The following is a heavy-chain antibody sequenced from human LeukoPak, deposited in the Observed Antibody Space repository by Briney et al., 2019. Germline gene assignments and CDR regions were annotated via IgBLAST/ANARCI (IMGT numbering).Heavy chain of an antibody. D-gene: IGHD3-16*02. CDR3: ARHQTYDYVWGSYRYTAFDY. CDR1: GGSISSSSYY. Sequence: PSETLSLTCTVSGGSISSSSYYWGWIHQPPGKGLEWIGSIYYSGSTYYNPSLKSRVTISVDTSKNQFSLKLSSVTAADTAVYYCARHQTYDYVWGSYRYTAFDYWGQGTPVTVSS. CDR2: IYYSGST. V-gene: IGHV4-39*01. J-gene: IGHJ4*02.